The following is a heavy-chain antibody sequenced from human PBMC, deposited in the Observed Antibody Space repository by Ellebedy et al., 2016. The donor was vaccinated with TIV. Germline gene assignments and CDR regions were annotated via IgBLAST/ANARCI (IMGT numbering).Heavy chain of an antibody. D-gene: IGHD2-21*01. CDR1: GGSFSGYY. Sequence: MPSETLSLTCAVYGGSFSGYYWSWIRQPPGKGLEWIGEINHSGSTNYNPSLKSRVTISVDTSKNQFSLKLSSVTAADTAVYYCARMVIVGPYQDAFDIWGQGTMVTVSS. CDR2: INHSGST. J-gene: IGHJ3*02. V-gene: IGHV4-34*01. CDR3: ARMVIVGPYQDAFDI.